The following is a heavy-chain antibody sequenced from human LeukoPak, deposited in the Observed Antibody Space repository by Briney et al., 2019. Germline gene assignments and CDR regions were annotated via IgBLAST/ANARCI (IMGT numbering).Heavy chain of an antibody. Sequence: ASVKVSCKASGYTFTGYYMHWVRQAPGQGLEWMGWINPNSGGTNYAQKFQERVTITRDMSTSTAYMELSSLRSEDTAVYYCAAGDHSGSSHFDYWGQGTLVTVSS. J-gene: IGHJ4*02. CDR1: GYTFTGYY. D-gene: IGHD1-26*01. CDR3: AAGDHSGSSHFDY. CDR2: INPNSGGT. V-gene: IGHV1-2*02.